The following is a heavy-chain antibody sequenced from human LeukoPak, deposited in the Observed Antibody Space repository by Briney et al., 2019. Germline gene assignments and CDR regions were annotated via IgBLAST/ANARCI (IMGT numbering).Heavy chain of an antibody. CDR1: GFAFDDFA. Sequence: GGSLRLSCTPSGFAFDDFAMSWVRQPAGKGLGWVGFIRRRAYGGAAEYAASVKGRFIISRDDSKGIAYLQMNSLKTEDTAVYYCSRNGLVDFDYWGQGSRVIVSP. V-gene: IGHV3-49*04. J-gene: IGHJ4*02. CDR2: IRRRAYGGAA. CDR3: SRNGLVDFDY.